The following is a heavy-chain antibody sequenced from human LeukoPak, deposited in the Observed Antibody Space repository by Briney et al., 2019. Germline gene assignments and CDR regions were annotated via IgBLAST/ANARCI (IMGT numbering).Heavy chain of an antibody. D-gene: IGHD6-19*01. Sequence: GGSLRLSCAASGFTFSSYSMNWVRQAPGKGLEWVSYISSSSSTIYYADSVKGRFTISRDNAKNSLYLQMNSLRAEDTAVYYCARGLYSSGWDHFDYWGQGTLVTVSS. V-gene: IGHV3-48*01. CDR2: ISSSSSTI. CDR1: GFTFSSYS. J-gene: IGHJ4*02. CDR3: ARGLYSSGWDHFDY.